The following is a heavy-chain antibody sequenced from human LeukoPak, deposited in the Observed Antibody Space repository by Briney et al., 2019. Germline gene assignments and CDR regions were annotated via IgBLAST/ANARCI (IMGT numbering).Heavy chain of an antibody. CDR2: ISYDGSNK. V-gene: IGHV3-30-3*01. J-gene: IGHJ6*02. CDR3: ARDPGPHYYDSSGTKLEWYGMDG. CDR1: GFTFSSYA. D-gene: IGHD3-22*01. Sequence: GGSLRLSCAASGFTFSSYAMQWVRHAPGRGLEWVAGISYDGSNKYYADSVKGRFTISRDNSKNTLYLQMNSLRAEDTAVYYCARDPGPHYYDSSGTKLEWYGMDGWGQGTTVTVSS.